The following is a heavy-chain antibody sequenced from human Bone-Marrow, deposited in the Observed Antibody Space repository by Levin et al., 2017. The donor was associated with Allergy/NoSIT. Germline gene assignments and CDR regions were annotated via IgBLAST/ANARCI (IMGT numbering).Heavy chain of an antibody. V-gene: IGHV3-30-3*01. CDR3: ASLVFCGGDCRSRKIPLWATRSGGEAGPWGREDS. D-gene: IGHD2-21*02. J-gene: IGHJ4*02. CDR2: ISFDGSRK. Sequence: GGSLRLSCTDSGFTFSTYAMHWVRQAPGKGLEWVATISFDGSRKYYADSVTGRFTISRDNAKNTLYLQMNSLKTEDAAVYFCASLVFCGGDCRSRKIPLWATRSGGEAGPWGREDSWGQGTLVIVSS. CDR1: GFTFSTYA.